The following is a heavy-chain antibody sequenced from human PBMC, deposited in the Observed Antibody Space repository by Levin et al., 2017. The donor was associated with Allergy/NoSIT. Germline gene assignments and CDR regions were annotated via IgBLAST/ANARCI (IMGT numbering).Heavy chain of an antibody. V-gene: IGHV3-30-3*01. CDR3: ARERLKSIAVAGTGFDY. Sequence: GESLKISCAASGFTFSSYAMHWVRQAPGKGLEWVAVISYDGSNKYYADSVKGRFTISRDNSKNTLYLQMNSLRAEDTAVYYCARERLKSIAVAGTGFDYWGQGTLVTVSS. CDR2: ISYDGSNK. J-gene: IGHJ4*02. CDR1: GFTFSSYA. D-gene: IGHD6-19*01.